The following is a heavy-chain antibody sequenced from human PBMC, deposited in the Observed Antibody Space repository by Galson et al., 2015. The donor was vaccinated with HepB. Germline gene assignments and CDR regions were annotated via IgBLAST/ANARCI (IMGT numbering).Heavy chain of an antibody. CDR1: EFTFSSYA. CDR3: AKGRHYSDNSGGDYFDY. V-gene: IGHV3-23*01. Sequence: SLRLSCAASEFTFSSYAMNWVRQAPGKGLEWVSLISRSGGSTYYADSVKGRFTISRDNSKNTLYLQMNSLRAADTAVYYCAKGRHYSDNSGGDYFDYWGQGTLVTVSS. J-gene: IGHJ4*02. D-gene: IGHD3-22*01. CDR2: ISRSGGST.